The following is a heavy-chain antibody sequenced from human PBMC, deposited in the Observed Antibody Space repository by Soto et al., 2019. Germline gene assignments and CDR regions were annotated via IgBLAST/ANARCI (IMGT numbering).Heavy chain of an antibody. V-gene: IGHV6-1*01. CDR3: ARDRQYSSSWSQVFDY. J-gene: IGHJ4*02. D-gene: IGHD6-13*01. CDR2: TYYRSKWYN. Sequence: PSQTLSLTCAISGDSVSSNSAAWNWIRQSPSRGLEWLGRTYYRSKWYNDYAVSVKSRITINPDTSKNQFSLQLNSVTPEDTAVDYCARDRQYSSSWSQVFDYWGQGTLVTVSS. CDR1: GDSVSSNSAA.